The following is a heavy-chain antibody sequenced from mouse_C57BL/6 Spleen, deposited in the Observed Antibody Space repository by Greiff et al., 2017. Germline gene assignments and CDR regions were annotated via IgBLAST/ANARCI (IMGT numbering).Heavy chain of an antibody. D-gene: IGHD3-2*02. J-gene: IGHJ2*01. V-gene: IGHV1-52*01. Sequence: QVQLKQPGAELVRPGSSVKLSCKASGYTFTSYWMHWVKQRPIQGLEWIGNIDPPDSGTHYNQKLKDKATLTVDKSSTTAYMHISSLTSEDTAVYYCARANTSQATGGFDYWGQGTTLTVAS. CDR1: GYTFTSYW. CDR2: IDPPDSGT. CDR3: ARANTSQATGGFDY.